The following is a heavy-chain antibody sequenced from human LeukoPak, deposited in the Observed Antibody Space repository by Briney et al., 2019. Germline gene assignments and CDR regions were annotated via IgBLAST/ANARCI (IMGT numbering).Heavy chain of an antibody. V-gene: IGHV3-21*01. Sequence: GGSLRLSCAASGFTFSSYSMTWVRQAPGKGLEWVSSISSSSSYIYYADSVKGRFTISRDNAKNSLYLQMNSLRAEDTAVYYCARDVSVGLDYWGQGTLVTVSS. CDR1: GFTFSSYS. CDR2: ISSSSSYI. J-gene: IGHJ4*02. CDR3: ARDVSVGLDY.